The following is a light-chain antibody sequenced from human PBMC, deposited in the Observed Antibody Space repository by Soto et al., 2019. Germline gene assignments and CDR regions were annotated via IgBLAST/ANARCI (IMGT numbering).Light chain of an antibody. CDR2: DTS. V-gene: IGKV3-15*01. CDR1: QSVSSN. J-gene: IGKJ2*01. CDR3: QQYNDWPPYT. Sequence: EIVMTQSPATLSVSPGERATLSCRASQSVSSNLAWYQQKPGQAPRLLIYDTSTRATGIPARFSGSGSGTAFTLTISSLQSEDFALYYCQQYNDWPPYTFGQGTKVEMK.